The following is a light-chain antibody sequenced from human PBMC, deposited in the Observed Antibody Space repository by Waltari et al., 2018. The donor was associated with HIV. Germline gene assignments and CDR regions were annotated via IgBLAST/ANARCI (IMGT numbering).Light chain of an antibody. CDR3: ATWDDSLSGPV. V-gene: IGLV1-47*01. J-gene: IGLJ3*02. Sequence: QSVLTQPPSASGTPGQRFAISCSGSSSNIGCNYVYWYQQLPGTAPKVLIYRSNQRPSGVPDRFSGSKSGTSASLAISALRSEDEADYYCATWDDSLSGPVFGGGTKLTVL. CDR2: RSN. CDR1: SSNIGCNY.